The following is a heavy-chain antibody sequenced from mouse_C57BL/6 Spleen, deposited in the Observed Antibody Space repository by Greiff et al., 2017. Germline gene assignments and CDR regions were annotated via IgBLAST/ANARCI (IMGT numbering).Heavy chain of an antibody. CDR1: GYTFTDYN. CDR2: INPNNGGT. D-gene: IGHD1-1*01. Sequence: VQLQQSGPELVKPGASVKMSCKASGYTFTDYNMHWVKQSHGKSLEWIGYINPNNGGTSYNQKIKGKAPLTVNKSSSTAYMELRSLTSEGSAVYYCVLITTVVASYYFDYWGQGTTLTVAS. J-gene: IGHJ2*01. V-gene: IGHV1-22*01. CDR3: VLITTVVASYYFDY.